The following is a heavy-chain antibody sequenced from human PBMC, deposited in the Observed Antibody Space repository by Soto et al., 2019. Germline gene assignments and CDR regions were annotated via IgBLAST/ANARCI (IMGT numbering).Heavy chain of an antibody. J-gene: IGHJ3*02. Sequence: GGSLRLSCPACGFSFSNCAMHWVRQAPGKGLEWVSSIRSSSNNIYYADSVKGRFTISRDNAKNSLYLQMNSLRAEDTAVYYCAREAAQDAFDIWGQGTMVTVSS. CDR1: GFSFSNCA. V-gene: IGHV3-21*01. D-gene: IGHD6-25*01. CDR2: IRSSSNNI. CDR3: AREAAQDAFDI.